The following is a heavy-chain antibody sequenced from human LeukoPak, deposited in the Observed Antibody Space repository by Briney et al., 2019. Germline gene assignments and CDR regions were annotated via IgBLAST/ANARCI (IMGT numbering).Heavy chain of an antibody. CDR2: IYYSGRT. Sequence: SETLSLTCTVSVGSISSYYWSWIRQPPGKGLEWIGYIYYSGRTNYNPCLKSRVTISVDTSKNQFSLKLSSVTAADTAVYYCAGGLAAAGFDYWGQGTLVTVSS. CDR3: AGGLAAAGFDY. J-gene: IGHJ4*02. V-gene: IGHV4-59*01. D-gene: IGHD6-13*01. CDR1: VGSISSYY.